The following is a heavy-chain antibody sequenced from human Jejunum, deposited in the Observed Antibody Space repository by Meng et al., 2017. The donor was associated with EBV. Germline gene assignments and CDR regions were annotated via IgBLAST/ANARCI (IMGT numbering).Heavy chain of an antibody. CDR1: GVPLSTSEGG. CDR2: IYWGDDT. CDR3: AHIEGGGNSVFLDY. V-gene: IGHV2-5*02. D-gene: IGHD4-23*01. Sequence: QSPLTELGLSLVKPQQPRTLALSFSGVPLSTSEGGLAWMRPPRGKALEWLAVIYWGDDTRYSPSLKSKLTINKDTSKNQVVLTMTNMDPVDTATYYCAHIEGGGNSVFLDYWGQGTLVTVSS. J-gene: IGHJ4*02.